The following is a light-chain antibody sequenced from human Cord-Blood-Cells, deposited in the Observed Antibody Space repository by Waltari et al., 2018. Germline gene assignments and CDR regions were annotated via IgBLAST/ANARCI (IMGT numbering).Light chain of an antibody. CDR1: SSNIGAGYD. CDR2: GNS. Sequence: QSVLTQAPSVSGAPGPRVTSPCTGSSSNIGAGYDVPWYQQLPGTAPKLLIYGNSNRPSGVPDRFSGSKSGTSASLAITGLQAEDEADYYCQSYDSSLSGVVFGGGTKLTVL. V-gene: IGLV1-40*01. J-gene: IGLJ2*01. CDR3: QSYDSSLSGVV.